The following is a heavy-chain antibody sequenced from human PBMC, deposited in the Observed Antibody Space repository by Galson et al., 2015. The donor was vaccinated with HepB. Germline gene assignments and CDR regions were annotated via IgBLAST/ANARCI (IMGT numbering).Heavy chain of an antibody. D-gene: IGHD6-19*01. J-gene: IGHJ6*02. Sequence: SLRLSCAASGFTFSSYAMHWVRQAPGKGLEWVAVISYDGSNKYYADSVKGRFTISRDNSKNTLYLQMNSLRAEDTAVHYCARGQQWLVRGYYYYGMDVWGQGTTVTVSS. CDR1: GFTFSSYA. CDR2: ISYDGSNK. V-gene: IGHV3-30-3*01. CDR3: ARGQQWLVRGYYYYGMDV.